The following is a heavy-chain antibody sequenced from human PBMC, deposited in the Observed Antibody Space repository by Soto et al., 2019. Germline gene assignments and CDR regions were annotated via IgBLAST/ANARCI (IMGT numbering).Heavy chain of an antibody. Sequence: QVQLVQSGAEVKKPGSSVKVSCKASGGTFSSYTISWVRQAPGQGLEWMGRIIPILGIANYAQKFQGRVTNTGXKSTSTAYMELSSLRSEDTAVYYCARELPSGSTGNWGQGTLVTVSS. CDR1: GGTFSSYT. V-gene: IGHV1-69*08. D-gene: IGHD3-22*01. CDR3: ARELPSGSTGN. CDR2: IIPILGIA. J-gene: IGHJ4*02.